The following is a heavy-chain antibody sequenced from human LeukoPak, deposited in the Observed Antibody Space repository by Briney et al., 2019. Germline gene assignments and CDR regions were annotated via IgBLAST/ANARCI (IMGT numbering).Heavy chain of an antibody. V-gene: IGHV3-23*01. CDR3: AKGVVPDSGWDLDY. CDR2: IYSSGDST. CDR1: GFTFSTYS. J-gene: IGHJ4*02. Sequence: GGSLRLSCAASGFTFSTYSMTWVRQGPGKGLEWVSSIYSSGDSTFYADPVKGRFTISRDNSKNTLYLQMSSLRTEDTAIYYCAKGVVPDSGWDLDYWGQGTLVTVSS. D-gene: IGHD6-19*01.